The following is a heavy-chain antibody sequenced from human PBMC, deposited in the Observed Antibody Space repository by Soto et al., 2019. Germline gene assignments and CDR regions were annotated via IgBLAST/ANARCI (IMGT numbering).Heavy chain of an antibody. V-gene: IGHV3-23*01. Sequence: EVQLLESGGGLVQPGGSLRLSCAASGFIFSDYSMRWVRQAPGKGLEWVSSIGGSDGSTYYADSVKGRFTVSRDNSKNTLYLQLSSLRAEDTAVYYCAKTRSNSYMDVWGKGTTVAVS. CDR1: GFIFSDYS. CDR3: AKTRSNSYMDV. J-gene: IGHJ6*03. CDR2: IGGSDGST. D-gene: IGHD3-10*01.